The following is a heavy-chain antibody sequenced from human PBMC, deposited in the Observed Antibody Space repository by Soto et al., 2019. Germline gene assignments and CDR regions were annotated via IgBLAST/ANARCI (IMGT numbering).Heavy chain of an antibody. CDR2: IYYSGST. V-gene: IGHV4-31*03. CDR3: ARGRSLLGSSSWYGFDP. CDR1: GGSISSGGYY. Sequence: QVQLQESGPGLVKPSQTLSLTCTVSGGSISSGGYYWSWIRQHPGKGLEWIGYIYYSGSTYYNPSLKSRVTISVDTPKNQFSLKLSSVTAADTAVYYCARGRSLLGSSSWYGFDPWGQGTLVTVSS. D-gene: IGHD6-13*01. J-gene: IGHJ5*02.